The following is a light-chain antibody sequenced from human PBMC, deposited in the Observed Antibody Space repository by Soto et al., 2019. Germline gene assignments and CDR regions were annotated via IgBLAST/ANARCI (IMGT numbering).Light chain of an antibody. CDR1: QGISNF. Sequence: DIQMTQSPSSLSASVGDRVTITCRASQGISNFLAWYQQKPGKVPKLLIYGSSTLQAGVPSRFSGSGSGTDFPLTISSLLPDDVATYYCQKYHCDPRPFXQGTKVDMK. V-gene: IGKV1-27*01. CDR3: QKYHCDPRP. CDR2: GSS. J-gene: IGKJ1*01.